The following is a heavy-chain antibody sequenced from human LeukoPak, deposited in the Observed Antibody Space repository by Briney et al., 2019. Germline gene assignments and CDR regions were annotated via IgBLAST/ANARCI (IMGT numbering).Heavy chain of an antibody. CDR2: TDGSSKST. CDR3: ARGNYYGMDV. J-gene: IGHJ6*02. Sequence: GGSLRLSCAASGFTFSTYWMHWVRQAPGKGLVWVSGTDGSSKSTTYADSVKGRFTISRDNAKNTLYLQLNNLSAEDTAVYYCARGNYYGMDVWGQGTTVIVSS. CDR1: GFTFSTYW. V-gene: IGHV3-74*03.